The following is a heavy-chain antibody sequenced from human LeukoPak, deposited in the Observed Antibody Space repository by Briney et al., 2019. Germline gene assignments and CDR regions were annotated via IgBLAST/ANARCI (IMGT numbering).Heavy chain of an antibody. CDR1: GFTFSSYS. CDR2: ISTSSSSI. Sequence: PGGSLRLSCAASGFTFSSYSMNWVRQAPGKGLEWVSSISTSSSSIYYADSVKGRFTISRDNAKNSLYLQMNSLRAEDTAVYHCARDRLPPLGAFDIWGQGTMVTVSS. CDR3: ARDRLPPLGAFDI. D-gene: IGHD3-16*01. V-gene: IGHV3-21*01. J-gene: IGHJ3*02.